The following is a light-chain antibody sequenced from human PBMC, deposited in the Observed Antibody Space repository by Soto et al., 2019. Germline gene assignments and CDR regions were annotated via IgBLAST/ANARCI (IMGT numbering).Light chain of an antibody. CDR2: EVS. J-gene: IGLJ2*01. V-gene: IGLV2-14*01. Sequence: QSALTQPASVSGSPGQSITISCTGTSSDVGGYNLVSWYQQHPGKAPKLIIFEVSKRPSGVSNRFSGSKSGNTASLTISGLQAEDEADYYCNSFTSTTTVVFGGGTELTVL. CDR3: NSFTSTTTVV. CDR1: SSDVGGYNL.